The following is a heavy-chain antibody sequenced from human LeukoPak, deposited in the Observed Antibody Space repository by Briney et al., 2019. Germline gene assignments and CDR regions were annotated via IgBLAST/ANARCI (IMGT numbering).Heavy chain of an antibody. Sequence: GASVEVSCKASGGTFSSYAISWVRQAPGQGLEWMGRIIPILGIANYAQKFQGRVTITADKSTSTAYMELSSLRSEDTAVYYCARVDSSGYYYLDYWGQGTLVTVSS. J-gene: IGHJ4*02. CDR2: IIPILGIA. CDR3: ARVDSSGYYYLDY. CDR1: GGTFSSYA. D-gene: IGHD3-22*01. V-gene: IGHV1-69*04.